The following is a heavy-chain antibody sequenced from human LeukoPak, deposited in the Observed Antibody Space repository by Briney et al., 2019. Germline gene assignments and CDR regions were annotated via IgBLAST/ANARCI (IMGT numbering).Heavy chain of an antibody. CDR1: GGTFSKYS. V-gene: IGHV1-69*13. CDR3: ARDLLGCSGGSCYPYGMDV. Sequence: SVKVSCKASGGTFSKYSISWVRQRPGQGLEWMGGIIPIFGTANYAQKFQGRVTITADESTSTAYMELSSLRSEDTAVYYCARDLLGCSGGSCYPYGMDVWGQGTTVTVSS. CDR2: IIPIFGTA. D-gene: IGHD2-15*01. J-gene: IGHJ6*02.